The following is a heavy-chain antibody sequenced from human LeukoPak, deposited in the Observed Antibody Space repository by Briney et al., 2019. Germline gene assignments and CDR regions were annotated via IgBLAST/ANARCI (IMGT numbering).Heavy chain of an antibody. D-gene: IGHD4-17*01. V-gene: IGHV4-39*01. J-gene: IGHJ4*02. CDR2: IYYSGST. Sequence: SETLSLTCTVPGGSISSSSYYWGWIRQPPGKGLEWIGSIYYSGSTYYNPSLKSRVTISVDTSKNQFSLKLSSVTAADTAVYYCASYGDFADYWSQGTLVTVSS. CDR3: ASYGDFADY. CDR1: GGSISSSSYY.